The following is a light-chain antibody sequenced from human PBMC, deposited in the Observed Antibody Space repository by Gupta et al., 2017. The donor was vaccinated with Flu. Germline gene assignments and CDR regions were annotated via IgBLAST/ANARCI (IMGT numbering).Light chain of an antibody. CDR3: GSFQFTSGLL. J-gene: IGLJ2*01. CDR1: CTGIGPSNY. Sequence: CTGIGPSNYVSGYQQLPGKAPQLILYEVMYRPSGISDRFSGSKYADRASLTISGLRTDDEGEYYCGSFQFTSGLLFGGGTTVTVL. CDR2: EVM. V-gene: IGLV2-14*01.